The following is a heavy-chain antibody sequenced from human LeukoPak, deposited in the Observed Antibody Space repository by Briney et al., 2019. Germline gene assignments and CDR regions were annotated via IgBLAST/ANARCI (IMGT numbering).Heavy chain of an antibody. CDR1: GFTFSSYS. Sequence: GGSLRLSCAASGFTFSSYSMNWVRQAPGKGLEWVSYISSSSTIYYADSVKGRFTISRDNAKNSLYLQMNSLRAEDTAVYYCARVLRVLRYFDWLDYWGQGTLVTVSS. J-gene: IGHJ4*02. CDR3: ARVLRVLRYFDWLDY. V-gene: IGHV3-48*04. CDR2: ISSSSTI. D-gene: IGHD3-9*01.